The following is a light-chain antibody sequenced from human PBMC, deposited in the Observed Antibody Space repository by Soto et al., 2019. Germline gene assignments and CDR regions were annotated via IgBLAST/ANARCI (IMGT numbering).Light chain of an antibody. V-gene: IGKV1-39*01. Sequence: DIQMIQSPSSLSASLGDRVTITCRASQSINDFLNWFQQKPGRAPKLLIYAASNLESWVPSRFSGSGSGTDFTLTISNLQPEDFATYYCQQSYTTLHTFGQGTKLEIK. J-gene: IGKJ2*01. CDR2: AAS. CDR3: QQSYTTLHT. CDR1: QSINDF.